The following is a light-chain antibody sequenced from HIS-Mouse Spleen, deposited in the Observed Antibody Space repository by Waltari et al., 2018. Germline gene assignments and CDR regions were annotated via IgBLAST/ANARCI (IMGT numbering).Light chain of an antibody. CDR2: GAS. Sequence: EIVITQSPATLSVSPGETATISCRASQRVSSNLAWYPQNPGQAPRLLTYGASSRATGMPAGFSGSGSGTEFPLTISSLQSEDFAVYYCQQYNNWPPVTFGGGTKVEIK. V-gene: IGKV3-15*01. CDR1: QRVSSN. J-gene: IGKJ4*01. CDR3: QQYNNWPPVT.